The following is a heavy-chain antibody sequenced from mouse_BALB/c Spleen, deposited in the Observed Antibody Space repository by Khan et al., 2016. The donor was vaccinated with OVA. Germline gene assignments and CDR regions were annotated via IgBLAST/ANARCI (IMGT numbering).Heavy chain of an antibody. Sequence: EVQLQESGPGLVKPSQSLSLTCTVTGYSITNDYAWNWIRQFPGNKLEWMGYISSTGSTSYNPSLTSRISITRDTSKNQFFLQLRSVTSEDTATYYCARSLYYNYGYALDYWGRGTSVTVSS. V-gene: IGHV3-2*02. CDR1: GYSITNDYA. J-gene: IGHJ4*01. CDR2: ISSTGST. CDR3: ARSLYYNYGYALDY. D-gene: IGHD2-4*01.